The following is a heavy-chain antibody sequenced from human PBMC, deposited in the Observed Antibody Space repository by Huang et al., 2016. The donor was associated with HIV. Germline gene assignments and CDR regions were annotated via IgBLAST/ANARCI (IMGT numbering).Heavy chain of an antibody. J-gene: IGHJ4*02. V-gene: IGHV2-5*01. CDR3: VRRPLGAGYYFDS. CDR2: IYWNDDK. Sequence: QITLKESGPTLVKPTQTLTLTCTFSGFSLTPTGIAVGWIRQPPGKALEWLALIYWNDDKRYSPSLKNRLTISKDTSRNQVVLTVTDVDPLDTATYYCVRRPLGAGYYFDSWGQGMLVTVTS. CDR1: GFSLTPTGIA. D-gene: IGHD3-16*01.